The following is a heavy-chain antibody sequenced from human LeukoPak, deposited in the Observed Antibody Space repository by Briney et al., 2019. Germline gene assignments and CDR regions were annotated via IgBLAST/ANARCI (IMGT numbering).Heavy chain of an antibody. D-gene: IGHD2-15*01. V-gene: IGHV3-48*01. J-gene: IGHJ6*02. Sequence: GGSLRLSCAASGFTFSSYWMNWVRQAPGKGLEWVSYISPGTIYYADSVKGRFTISRDNAKNSLYLQMNSLRAEDTAVYCCTRDGRVAYEMDVWGQGTTVTVSS. CDR1: GFTFSSYW. CDR2: ISPGTI. CDR3: TRDGRVAYEMDV.